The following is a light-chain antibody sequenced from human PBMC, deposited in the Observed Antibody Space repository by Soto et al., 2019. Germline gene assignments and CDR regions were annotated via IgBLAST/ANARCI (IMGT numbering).Light chain of an antibody. CDR2: SDD. CDR1: NSNIGRYS. Sequence: QAVVTQPPSLSGTPGQRVTISCSGINSNIGRYSVNWYQHFPGTAPKILIYSDDERPSGVPDRFSGSKSVTSASLAISWLQSEDEAEYYCAAWDDNLNGPLFGGGTKLTVL. CDR3: AAWDDNLNGPL. J-gene: IGLJ3*02. V-gene: IGLV1-44*01.